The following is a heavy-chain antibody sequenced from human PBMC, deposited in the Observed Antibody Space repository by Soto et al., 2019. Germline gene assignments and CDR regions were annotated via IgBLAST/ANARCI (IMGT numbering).Heavy chain of an antibody. CDR2: INPNSGGT. CDR1: GYTFTGYY. J-gene: IGHJ4*02. Sequence: QVQLVQSGAGVKKPGASVKVSCKASGYTFTGYYMHWVRQAPGQGLEWMGWINPNSGGTNYAQKFQGWVTMTRDTSISTADMELSRLRSDDTAVYYCARGSLRIAVAGTGVDYWGQGTLVTVSS. V-gene: IGHV1-2*04. CDR3: ARGSLRIAVAGTGVDY. D-gene: IGHD6-19*01.